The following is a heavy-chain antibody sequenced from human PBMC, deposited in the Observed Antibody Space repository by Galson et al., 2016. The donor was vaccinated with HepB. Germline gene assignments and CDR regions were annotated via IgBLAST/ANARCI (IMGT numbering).Heavy chain of an antibody. D-gene: IGHD6-13*01. CDR2: ISYDGSKT. CDR1: GLTFGTHP. J-gene: IGHJ4*02. V-gene: IGHV3-30*04. Sequence: SLRLSCAASGLTFGTHPTHWVRQAPGKGLEWVAFISYDGSKTYYADSVKGRFTISRDNSKDTLYLQMNSLRADDTALYYCASGIVVIAAAGDSYWGQGTLVTVSS. CDR3: ASGIVVIAAAGDSY.